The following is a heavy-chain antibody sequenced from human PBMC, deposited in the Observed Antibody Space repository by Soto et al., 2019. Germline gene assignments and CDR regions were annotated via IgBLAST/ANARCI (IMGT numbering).Heavy chain of an antibody. CDR1: GYSFTSYW. D-gene: IGHD3-22*01. V-gene: IGHV5-51*01. CDR2: IYPGDSDT. Sequence: VESLKISCKGSGYSFTSYWIGWVRQMPGKGLEWMGIIYPGDSDTRYSPSFQGQVTISADKSISTAYLQWSSLKASDTAMYYCARRATYYYDSSGYLIDYWGQGTLVTVSS. CDR3: ARRATYYYDSSGYLIDY. J-gene: IGHJ4*02.